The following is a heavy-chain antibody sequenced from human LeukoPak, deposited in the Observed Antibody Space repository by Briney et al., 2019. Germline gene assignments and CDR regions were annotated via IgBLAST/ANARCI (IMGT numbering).Heavy chain of an antibody. CDR1: GFTFSSYA. D-gene: IGHD1-26*01. CDR2: ISGSGGST. Sequence: GGSLRLSCAASGFTFSSYAMSWVRQAPGKGLEWVSAISGSGGSTYYADSVKGRLTISRDNSKKSLYLQMTSLRAEDTAIYYCAKTYSPGLAPWGQGTLVTVSS. V-gene: IGHV3-23*01. J-gene: IGHJ5*02. CDR3: AKTYSPGLAP.